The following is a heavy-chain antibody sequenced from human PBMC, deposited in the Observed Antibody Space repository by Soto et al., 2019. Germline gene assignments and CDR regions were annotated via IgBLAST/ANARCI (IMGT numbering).Heavy chain of an antibody. CDR3: ARREVRYFDRLDP. CDR2: IIPIFGTA. D-gene: IGHD3-9*01. CDR1: GGTFSSYA. Sequence: GVSVKVSCKASGGTFSSYAISWVRQAPGQGLEWMGGIIPIFGTANYAQKFQGRVTITADESTSTAYMELSSLRSEDTAVYYCARREVRYFDRLDPWGQGTLVTVSS. J-gene: IGHJ5*02. V-gene: IGHV1-69*13.